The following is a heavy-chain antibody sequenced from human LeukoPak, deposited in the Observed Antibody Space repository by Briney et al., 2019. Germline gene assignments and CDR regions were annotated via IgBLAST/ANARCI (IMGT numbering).Heavy chain of an antibody. D-gene: IGHD6-19*01. V-gene: IGHV4-39*02. CDR1: GGSISSSSSY. Sequence: SETLSLTCTVSGGSISSSSSYWGWIRQPPGKGLEWIGSIYYSGSTYYNPSLKSRVTISVDTSKNQFSLKLSSVTAADTAVYYCAREGHSSGWFEGNWFDPWGQGTLVTVSS. CDR2: IYYSGST. J-gene: IGHJ5*02. CDR3: AREGHSSGWFEGNWFDP.